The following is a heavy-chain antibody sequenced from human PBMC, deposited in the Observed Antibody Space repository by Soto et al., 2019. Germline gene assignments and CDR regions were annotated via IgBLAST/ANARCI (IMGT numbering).Heavy chain of an antibody. V-gene: IGHV3-11*05. CDR3: AREYYDTMDV. J-gene: IGHJ6*02. CDR2: IDSSTKYT. Sequence: QVQLVESGGGLVRPGASLRLSCEASGFTFRDYYMTWFRQAPGKGLEWLSYIDSSTKYTNYADSVKGRFTISRDNAKNSLYLQMNSRRADDTAVYYCAREYYDTMDVWGQGTMVTVSS. CDR1: GFTFRDYY.